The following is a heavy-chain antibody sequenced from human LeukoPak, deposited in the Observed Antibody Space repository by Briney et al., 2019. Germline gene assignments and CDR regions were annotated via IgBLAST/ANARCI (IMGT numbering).Heavy chain of an antibody. CDR3: ARGSSASTYANIDF. D-gene: IGHD2-2*01. J-gene: IGHJ4*02. CDR1: GFTFTSYA. V-gene: IGHV3-23*01. Sequence: GGSLRLSCAASGFTFTSYAMSWVRQAPGQGLEWVSVISGSGGGTYYADSVKGRFTISRDNAKNTLDLRMNSLRAEDTAVYYCARGSSASTYANIDFWGQRTLVTVSS. CDR2: ISGSGGGT.